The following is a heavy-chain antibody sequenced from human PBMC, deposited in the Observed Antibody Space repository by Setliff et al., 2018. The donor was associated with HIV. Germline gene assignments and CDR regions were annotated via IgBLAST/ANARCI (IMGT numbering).Heavy chain of an antibody. Sequence: RASVKVSCKASGYTFTGFYVHWVRQAPGQGLEWMGWINGNSGATNYAQKFQGRVTITRDTSTNTAYMELTRLRSDDTAVYSCARGGDDYGSSGYLDYWGQGTLVTVSS. CDR2: INGNSGAT. CDR3: ARGGDDYGSSGYLDY. D-gene: IGHD3-22*01. J-gene: IGHJ4*02. CDR1: GYTFTGFY. V-gene: IGHV1-2*02.